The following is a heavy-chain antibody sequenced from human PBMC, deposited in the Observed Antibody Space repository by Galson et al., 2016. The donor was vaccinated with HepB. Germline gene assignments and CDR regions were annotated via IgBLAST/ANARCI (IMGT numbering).Heavy chain of an antibody. CDR1: GFSLSTSGVG. Sequence: PALVKPPQTLTLTCAFSGFSLSTSGVGVGWIRQPPGKALEWLALIYWNDHKRYSPSLQIRLTITKDTSKKQVVLTMTNMDPVDTATYFCALTGGYQAPDGFDIWGQGTMVTVSS. CDR3: ALTGGYQAPDGFDI. D-gene: IGHD1-26*01. V-gene: IGHV2-5*01. J-gene: IGHJ3*02. CDR2: IYWNDHK.